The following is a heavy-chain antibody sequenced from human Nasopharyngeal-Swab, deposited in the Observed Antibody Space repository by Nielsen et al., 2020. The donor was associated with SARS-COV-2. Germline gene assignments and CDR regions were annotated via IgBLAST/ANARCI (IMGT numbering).Heavy chain of an antibody. CDR1: GYTFTSYG. J-gene: IGHJ5*02. V-gene: IGHV1-18*01. CDR3: ARDGRLHDYGDHRWFNP. CDR2: INGYNGVT. D-gene: IGHD4/OR15-4a*01. Sequence: ASVKVSCKASGYTFTSYGISWVRQAPEQGLEWMGWINGYNGVTNYAQKFQGRLTMTTDTSTSTVYMDLRSLRSDDTAVYYCARDGRLHDYGDHRWFNPWGQGTLVTVSS.